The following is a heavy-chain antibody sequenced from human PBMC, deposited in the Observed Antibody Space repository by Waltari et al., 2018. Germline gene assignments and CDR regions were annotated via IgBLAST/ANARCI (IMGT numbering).Heavy chain of an antibody. D-gene: IGHD6-19*01. CDR2: TSLKDVT. V-gene: IGHV4-34*02. CDR3: ARGPRDKWLGRYSGEYFHH. CDR1: GTSLSDYF. J-gene: IGHJ1*01. Sequence: QVQLQQWGATLLTPSETLSLTCTVYGTSLSDYFWTCIRQSPGKGLEWIGETSLKDVTYYNPSLESRVSVHLDTSKNQFDLRLESVTAADTAIYYCARGPRDKWLGRYSGEYFHHWGPGTLVSVSA.